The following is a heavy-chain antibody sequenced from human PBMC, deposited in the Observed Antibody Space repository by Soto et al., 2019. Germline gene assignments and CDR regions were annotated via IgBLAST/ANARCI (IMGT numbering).Heavy chain of an antibody. Sequence: GASVKVSCKASGGTFSSYAISWVRQAPGQGLEWMGGITPIFGTANYAQKFQGRVTITADESTSTAYMELSSLRSEDTAVYYCARVGIAARHDYGMDVWGQGTTVTVSS. J-gene: IGHJ6*02. CDR3: ARVGIAARHDYGMDV. V-gene: IGHV1-69*13. CDR2: ITPIFGTA. D-gene: IGHD6-6*01. CDR1: GGTFSSYA.